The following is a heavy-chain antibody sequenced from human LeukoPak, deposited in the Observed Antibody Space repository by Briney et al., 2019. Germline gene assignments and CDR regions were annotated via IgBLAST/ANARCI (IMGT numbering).Heavy chain of an antibody. D-gene: IGHD1-26*01. CDR2: IKTDGSEK. J-gene: IGHJ6*04. CDR3: ARDGSSGRGYYYYYGMDV. V-gene: IGHV3-7*03. Sequence: GGSLRLSCEASGFTFSSYWMSWVRQAPGKGLEWVANIKTDGSEKYYVDSVKGRFTFSRDNSKNTLYLQMNNLRAEDTAVYYCARDGSSGRGYYYYYGMDVWGEGTTVTVSS. CDR1: GFTFSSYW.